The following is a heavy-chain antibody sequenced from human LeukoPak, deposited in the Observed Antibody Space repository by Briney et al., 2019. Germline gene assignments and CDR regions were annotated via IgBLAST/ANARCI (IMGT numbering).Heavy chain of an antibody. CDR1: GDSVSSNSAA. D-gene: IGHD3-10*01. CDR3: ARDQTLLWFGELLTLDFDY. CDR2: TYYRSKWYN. Sequence: SQTLSLTCAISGDSVSSNSAAWNWIRQSPSRGLEWLGRTYYRSKWYNDYAVSVKSRITINPDTSKNQFSLQLNSVTPEDTAVYYCARDQTLLWFGELLTLDFDYWGRGTLVTVSS. J-gene: IGHJ4*02. V-gene: IGHV6-1*01.